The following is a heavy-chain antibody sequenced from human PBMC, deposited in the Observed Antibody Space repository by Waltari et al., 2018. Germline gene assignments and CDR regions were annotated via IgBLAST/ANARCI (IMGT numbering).Heavy chain of an antibody. D-gene: IGHD3-3*01. CDR3: AKVSGIYDFWSSYYLPFDY. CDR1: GFTFSSYA. CDR2: ISGSGGST. J-gene: IGHJ4*02. Sequence: EVQLLESGGGLVQPGGSLRLSCAASGFTFSSYAMSWVRQAPGKGLEWVSAISGSGGSTYYADSVKGRFTISRDNSKNTLYLQMNSLRAEDTAVYYCAKVSGIYDFWSSYYLPFDYWGQGTLVTVSS. V-gene: IGHV3-23*01.